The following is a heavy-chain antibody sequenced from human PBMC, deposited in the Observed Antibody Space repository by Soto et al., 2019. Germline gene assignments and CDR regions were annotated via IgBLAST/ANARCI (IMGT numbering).Heavy chain of an antibody. D-gene: IGHD4-17*01. CDR3: ARIRRYGDYYYYYMDV. V-gene: IGHV2-26*01. Sequence: QVTLKESGPVLVKPTETLTLTCTVSGFSLSNARMGVSWIRQPPGKALEWLAHIFSNDEESYSTSLKSRLTISKDTSKSQVVLTMTNMDPVDTATYYCARIRRYGDYYYYYMDVWGKGTTVTVSS. CDR1: GFSLSNARMG. CDR2: IFSNDEE. J-gene: IGHJ6*03.